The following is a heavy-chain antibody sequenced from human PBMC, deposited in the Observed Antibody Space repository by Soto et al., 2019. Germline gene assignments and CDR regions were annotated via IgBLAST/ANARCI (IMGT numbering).Heavy chain of an antibody. CDR3: ARGSPSGGMDV. Sequence: HVQLVQSGAEVKKPGSSVKVSCKASGGTFSSYTISWVRQAPGQGLECLGRIIPILGIANYAQNFQGRVTITADKSTSTAYMEVSSLRSEDTAVYYCARGSPSGGMDVWGQGTTVTVSS. CDR2: IIPILGIA. V-gene: IGHV1-69*02. J-gene: IGHJ6*02. D-gene: IGHD1-26*01. CDR1: GGTFSSYT.